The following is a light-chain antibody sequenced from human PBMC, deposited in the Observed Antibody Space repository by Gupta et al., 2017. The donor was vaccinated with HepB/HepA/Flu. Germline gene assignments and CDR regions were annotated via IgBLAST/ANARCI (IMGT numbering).Light chain of an antibody. V-gene: IGKV3-15*01. CDR2: GTF. CDR1: QSVSSN. J-gene: IGKJ4*02. Sequence: DIVMTQSPATLSVSLGERATLSCRASQSVSSNLAWYQQKPGQAPRLLIYGTFTRATGIPARFSGSGSGTEFTLTISRLQSEDFAVYYCQQYNNWPLTFGGGTKVEIK. CDR3: QQYNNWPLT.